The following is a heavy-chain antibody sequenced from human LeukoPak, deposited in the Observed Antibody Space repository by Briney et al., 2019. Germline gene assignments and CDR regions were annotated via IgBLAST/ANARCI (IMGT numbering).Heavy chain of an antibody. D-gene: IGHD1-1*01. CDR2: INPSDGHA. J-gene: IGHJ6*02. CDR1: GYTFTDYH. Sequence: ASVKVSCRTSGYTFTDYHMHWVRQAPGQGLEWMGIINPSDGHATYAQKFQGRVSMTRDTSTNTFYMEMSSLRSEDTAVYYCARPQSNWNDYDSYPMDVWGQGTTVTVSS. V-gene: IGHV1-46*01. CDR3: ARPQSNWNDYDSYPMDV.